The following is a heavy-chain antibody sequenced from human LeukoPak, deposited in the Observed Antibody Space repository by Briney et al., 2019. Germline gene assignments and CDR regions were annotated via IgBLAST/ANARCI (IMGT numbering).Heavy chain of an antibody. Sequence: PGRSLRLSCAASGFTFSSSVMNWVRQVPGKGLEWVALVWSDGSNKYYADSVKGRFTISRDNSKNTLYLLMNSLRAEDTAVYYCAGPAGQQENWGQGTLVTVSS. J-gene: IGHJ4*02. V-gene: IGHV3-33*01. CDR2: VWSDGSNK. CDR1: GFTFSSSV. D-gene: IGHD6-13*01. CDR3: AGPAGQQEN.